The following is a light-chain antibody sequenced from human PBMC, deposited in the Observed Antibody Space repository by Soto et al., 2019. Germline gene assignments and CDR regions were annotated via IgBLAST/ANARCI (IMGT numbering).Light chain of an antibody. CDR1: QSVRSA. Sequence: EIVVTQSPVTLSLSPGERATLSCRARQSVRSALAWYQQKPGQAPRLLIYDASYRSAGIPARFSGSGSGTDFTLTISSLEPEDFAVYYCQQRGNLPLTFGGGTKVDIK. V-gene: IGKV3-11*01. CDR3: QQRGNLPLT. CDR2: DAS. J-gene: IGKJ4*01.